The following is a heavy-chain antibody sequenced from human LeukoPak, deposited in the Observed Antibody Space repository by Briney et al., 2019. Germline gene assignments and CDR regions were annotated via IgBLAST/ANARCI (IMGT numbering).Heavy chain of an antibody. Sequence: GGSLRLSCAASGFTFSSYTMSWVRQAPGKGLEWISAISGSGGSTYYADSVKGRFIISSDTSNNTPHMQMNSLRADATAVYYSAKDSSSSYYFDYWGQGTLVTVSS. CDR3: AKDSSSSYYFDY. D-gene: IGHD6-13*01. J-gene: IGHJ4*02. CDR2: ISGSGGST. V-gene: IGHV3-23*01. CDR1: GFTFSSYT.